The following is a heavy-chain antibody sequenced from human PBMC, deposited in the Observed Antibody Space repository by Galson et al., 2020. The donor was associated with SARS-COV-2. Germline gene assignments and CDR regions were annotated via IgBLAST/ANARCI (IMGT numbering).Heavy chain of an antibody. V-gene: IGHV3-30*04. Sequence: GGSLRLSCAASGFTFSSYAMHWVRQAPGKGLEWVAVISYDGSNKYYADSVKGRFTITRDNSKNTQYLQMNSLRTEETAVYYCSRNREGNWFDPWGQGTLVTVSS. D-gene: IGHD1-26*01. CDR3: SRNREGNWFDP. CDR2: ISYDGSNK. CDR1: GFTFSSYA. J-gene: IGHJ5*02.